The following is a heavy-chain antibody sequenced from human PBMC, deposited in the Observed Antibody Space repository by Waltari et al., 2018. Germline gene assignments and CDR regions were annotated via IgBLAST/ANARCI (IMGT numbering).Heavy chain of an antibody. V-gene: IGHV3-53*01. CDR3: ARDRVDDYVWGIGSDY. Sequence: EVQLVEAGGGLIQPGGSLRLSCAASGFTDSSNYMSWVGQAPGKELEWVSVIYNVGSTYYADSVKGRFTISRDNSKNTLFLQMNSLRAEDTAVYYCARDRVDDYVWGIGSDYWGQGTLVTVSS. J-gene: IGHJ4*02. CDR1: GFTDSSNY. CDR2: IYNVGST. D-gene: IGHD3-16*01.